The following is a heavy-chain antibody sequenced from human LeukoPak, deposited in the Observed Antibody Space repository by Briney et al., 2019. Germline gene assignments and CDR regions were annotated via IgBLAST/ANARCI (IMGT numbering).Heavy chain of an antibody. D-gene: IGHD6-13*01. CDR2: IYHSGST. J-gene: IGHJ4*02. CDR3: VRDLTGGSSWYQYYFDY. V-gene: IGHV4-38-2*02. CDR1: GYSISSGYY. Sequence: SETLSLTCTVSGYSISSGYYWGWIRQPPGKGLEWIGSIYHSGSTYYNPSLKSRVTISVDTSKKQFSLKLNSVTAADTAVYHCVRDLTGGSSWYQYYFDYWGQGTLVTVSS.